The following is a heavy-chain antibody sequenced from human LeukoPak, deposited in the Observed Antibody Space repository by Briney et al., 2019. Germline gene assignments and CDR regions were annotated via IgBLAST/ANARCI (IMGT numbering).Heavy chain of an antibody. CDR3: ARAPYCIGGSCRFDY. CDR1: GFTFSSYW. CDR2: IKQDGSEK. Sequence: GGSLRLSCAASGFTFSSYWMSWVRQAPGKGLEWVANIKQDGSEKYYVDSVKGRFTISRDNAKNSLYLQMNSLRAEDTAVYYCARAPYCIGGSCRFDYWGQGTLVTVSS. D-gene: IGHD2-15*01. V-gene: IGHV3-7*03. J-gene: IGHJ4*02.